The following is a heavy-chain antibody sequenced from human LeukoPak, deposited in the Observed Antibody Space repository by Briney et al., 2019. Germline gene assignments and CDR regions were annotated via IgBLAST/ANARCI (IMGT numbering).Heavy chain of an antibody. CDR1: GFTFSSYS. J-gene: IGHJ5*02. D-gene: IGHD3-10*01. CDR3: ARESRKKYGSGSPGWFDP. V-gene: IGHV3-48*01. CDR2: ISSSSSTI. Sequence: QPGGSLRLSCAASGFTFSSYSMNWVRQAPGKGLEWVSYISSSSSTIYYADSVKGRFTISRDNAKNSLYLQMNSLRAEDTAVYYCARESRKKYGSGSPGWFDPWGQGTLVTVSS.